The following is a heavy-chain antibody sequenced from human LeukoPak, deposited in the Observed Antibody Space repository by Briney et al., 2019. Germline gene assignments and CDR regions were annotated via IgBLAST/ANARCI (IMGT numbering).Heavy chain of an antibody. J-gene: IGHJ3*02. CDR2: IISSSSYI. CDR1: GFTFSSYS. D-gene: IGHD6-13*01. Sequence: PGGSLRLSCAASGFTFSSYSMNWVRQAPGKGLEWVSSIISSSSYIYYADSVKGRFSISRDNAKNSLYLQMNSLRAEDTAVYYCASGDLYSSSWYPPYAFDIWGQGTMVTVSS. CDR3: ASGDLYSSSWYPPYAFDI. V-gene: IGHV3-21*01.